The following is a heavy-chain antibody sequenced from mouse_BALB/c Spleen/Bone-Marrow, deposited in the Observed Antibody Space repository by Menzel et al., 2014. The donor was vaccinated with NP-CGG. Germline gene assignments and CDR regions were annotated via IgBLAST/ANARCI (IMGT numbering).Heavy chain of an antibody. V-gene: IGHV5-17*02. Sequence: DVKLVESGGGLVQPGGSRKVSCAASGFTFSSFGTHWVRQAPEKGLEWVAYISSGSSTIYYADTVKGRFTISRDNPKNTLFLQMTSLRSEDTAMYYCARSTMITTGYYYAMDYWGQGTSVTVSS. J-gene: IGHJ4*01. D-gene: IGHD2-4*01. CDR3: ARSTMITTGYYYAMDY. CDR1: GFTFSSFG. CDR2: ISSGSSTI.